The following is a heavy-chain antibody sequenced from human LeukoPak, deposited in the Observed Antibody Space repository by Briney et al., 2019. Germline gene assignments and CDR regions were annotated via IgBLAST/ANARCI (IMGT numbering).Heavy chain of an antibody. J-gene: IGHJ4*02. CDR1: GFTFSSYS. CDR2: ISSSSSYI. Sequence: GGSLGPSCAASGFTFSSYSMNWVRQAPGKGLEWASSISSSSSYIYYADSVKGRFTISRDNAKNSLYLQMNSLRAEDTAVYYCARDMNPGAYSSSWYGFDYWGQGTLVTVSS. CDR3: ARDMNPGAYSSSWYGFDY. D-gene: IGHD6-13*01. V-gene: IGHV3-21*01.